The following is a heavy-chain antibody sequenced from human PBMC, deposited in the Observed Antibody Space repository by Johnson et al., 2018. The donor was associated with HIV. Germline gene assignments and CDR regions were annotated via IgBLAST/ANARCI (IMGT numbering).Heavy chain of an antibody. Sequence: VQLVESGGGLVQPGGSLRLSCAASGLTVSSNYMSWVRQAPGKGLEWVSVIFSGGSTYYADSVNGRFTISRDNSKNTLYLKMNSLRAEDTAVYYCARACRDGYTCDAFDIWGQGTMVTVSS. CDR2: IFSGGST. CDR3: ARACRDGYTCDAFDI. J-gene: IGHJ3*02. CDR1: GLTVSSNY. D-gene: IGHD5-24*01. V-gene: IGHV3-66*01.